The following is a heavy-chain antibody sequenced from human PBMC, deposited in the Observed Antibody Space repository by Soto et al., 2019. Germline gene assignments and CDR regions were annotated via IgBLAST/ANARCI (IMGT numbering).Heavy chain of an antibody. CDR3: AKAPPMVREVIRCAC. CDR1: GFTFSSYA. Sequence: EVQLLESGGGLVQPGGSLRLSCAASGFTFSSYAMSWVRQAPGKGLEWVSAISGSGGTTYYADSVKGRFTISRDNSKNTLYLRMSSRRAEDTAVYYCAKAPPMVREVIRCACWGQGTLVTVSS. CDR2: ISGSGGTT. D-gene: IGHD3-10*01. J-gene: IGHJ4*02. V-gene: IGHV3-23*01.